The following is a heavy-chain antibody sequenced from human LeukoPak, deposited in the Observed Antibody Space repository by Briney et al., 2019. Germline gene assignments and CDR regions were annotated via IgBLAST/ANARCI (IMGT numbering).Heavy chain of an antibody. V-gene: IGHV4-30-4*08. J-gene: IGHJ3*02. CDR1: GGSISSGDYY. D-gene: IGHD2-2*01. CDR3: ARYCSSTSCFFDAFDI. Sequence: SQTLSLTCTVSGGSISSGDYYWSWIRQPPGKGLEWIGNIYYSGSTYYHPSLKSRVTISVDTSKNQFSLKLSSVTAADTAVYYCARYCSSTSCFFDAFDIWGQGTVVTVSS. CDR2: IYYSGST.